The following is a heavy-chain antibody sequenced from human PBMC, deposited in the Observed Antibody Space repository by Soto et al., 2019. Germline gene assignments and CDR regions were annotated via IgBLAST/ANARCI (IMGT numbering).Heavy chain of an antibody. J-gene: IGHJ6*02. CDR2: LYWNDNK. CDR1: GFSLRTSGVG. D-gene: IGHD3-3*01. V-gene: IGHV2-5*01. Sequence: QITLKESGPTLVKPTQTLTLTCTFSGFSLRTSGVGVGWIRQPPGKALEWLALLYWNDNKLYSPYLQSRLTITKDTSKTQVVLTLTTMDPGDTATYYCSHTPVYGAYDFSYIGVDVWGQGTPVTVSS. CDR3: SHTPVYGAYDFSYIGVDV.